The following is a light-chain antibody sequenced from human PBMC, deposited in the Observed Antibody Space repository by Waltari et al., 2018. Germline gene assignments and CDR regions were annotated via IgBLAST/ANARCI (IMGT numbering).Light chain of an antibody. CDR1: QSISSY. CDR2: PTS. J-gene: IGKJ1*01. Sequence: DIQMTQSPSSLSASIGDRVTITCRASQSISSYLNWYQQIPGKAPKLLIFPTSNLQSGVPSRFSGGGSGTDFTLTISSLQPEDFATYYCQQSFSTPWTFGQGTKVEIK. V-gene: IGKV1-39*01. CDR3: QQSFSTPWT.